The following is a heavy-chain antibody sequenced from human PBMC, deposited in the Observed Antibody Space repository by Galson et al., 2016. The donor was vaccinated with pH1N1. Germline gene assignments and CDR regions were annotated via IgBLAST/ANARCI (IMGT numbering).Heavy chain of an antibody. V-gene: IGHV1-69*04. D-gene: IGHD3-3*01. CDR2: ILPILGIP. Sequence: SVKVSCKASGGTLSSYAISWVRQAPGQGLECMGNILPILGIPDYAQKFQDRVKITADKSTNTAYLELSSLRSEDTAVYYCARDREDYWSGYLFDYWGQGTLVTVAS. CDR1: GGTLSSYA. J-gene: IGHJ4*02. CDR3: ARDREDYWSGYLFDY.